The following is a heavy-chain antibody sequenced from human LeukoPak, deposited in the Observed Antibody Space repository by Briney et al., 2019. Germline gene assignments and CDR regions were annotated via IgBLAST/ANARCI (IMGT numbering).Heavy chain of an antibody. D-gene: IGHD3-16*02. V-gene: IGHV3-23*01. CDR1: GFTVSSNY. J-gene: IGHJ4*02. CDR3: AKDPSHSYTGY. Sequence: PGGSLRLSCAASGFTVSSNYMSWVRQAPGKGLEWVSAISGSGGSTYYADSVKGRFTISRDNSKNTLYLQMNSLRAEDTAVYYCAKDPSHSYTGYWDQGTLVTVSS. CDR2: ISGSGGST.